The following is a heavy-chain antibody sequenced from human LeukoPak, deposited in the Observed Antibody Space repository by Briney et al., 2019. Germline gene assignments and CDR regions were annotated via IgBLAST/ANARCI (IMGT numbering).Heavy chain of an antibody. CDR3: AREALRGYSYGLYYFDY. D-gene: IGHD5-18*01. Sequence: ASVKVSCKASGYTFTSYGISWVRQAPGQGLEWMGWISAYNGNTNYAQKLQGRVTMTTDTSTSTAYMELRSLRSDDTAVYYCAREALRGYSYGLYYFDYWGQGTLVTVSS. V-gene: IGHV1-18*01. CDR1: GYTFTSYG. J-gene: IGHJ4*02. CDR2: ISAYNGNT.